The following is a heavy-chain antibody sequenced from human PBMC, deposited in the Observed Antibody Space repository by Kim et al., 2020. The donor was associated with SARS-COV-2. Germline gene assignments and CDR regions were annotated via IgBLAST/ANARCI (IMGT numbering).Heavy chain of an antibody. D-gene: IGHD2-15*01. V-gene: IGHV3-23*01. CDR2: VSGGGGNT. CDR1: GFTFSSFA. J-gene: IGHJ4*02. Sequence: RGSLRLSCAASGFTFSSFAMSWVRQAPGKGLEWVSTVSGGGGNTYFADSVKGRFTISRDNSKNSLYLQMNSLRVEDTAVYYCSTYSYWGQGTLVTVSS. CDR3: STYSY.